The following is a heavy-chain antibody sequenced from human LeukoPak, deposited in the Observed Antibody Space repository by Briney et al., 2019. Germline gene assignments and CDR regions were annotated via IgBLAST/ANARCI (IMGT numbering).Heavy chain of an antibody. CDR1: GYTFTSYA. V-gene: IGHV1-3*01. J-gene: IGHJ4*02. CDR2: INAGNGNT. Sequence: ASVKVSCKASGYTFTSYAMHWVRQAPGQRLEWMGWINAGNGNTKYSQEFLGRVTITRDTSTSTAYMELRSLRSDDTAVYYCARRGNWNYGSYWGQGTLVPVSS. CDR3: ARRGNWNYGSY. D-gene: IGHD1-7*01.